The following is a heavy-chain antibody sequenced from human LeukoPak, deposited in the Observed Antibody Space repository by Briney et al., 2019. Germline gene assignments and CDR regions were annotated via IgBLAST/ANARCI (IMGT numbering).Heavy chain of an antibody. J-gene: IGHJ4*02. D-gene: IGHD6-6*01. CDR1: GGTFISYA. CDR3: ARGAFDRLEYSSYRSFDY. V-gene: IGHV1-69*13. Sequence: SVKVSCKASGGTFISYAISWVRQAPGQGLEWMGGIIPIFGTANYAQKFQGRVTITADESTSTAYMELSSLRSEDTAVYYCARGAFDRLEYSSYRSFDYWGQGTLVTVSS. CDR2: IIPIFGTA.